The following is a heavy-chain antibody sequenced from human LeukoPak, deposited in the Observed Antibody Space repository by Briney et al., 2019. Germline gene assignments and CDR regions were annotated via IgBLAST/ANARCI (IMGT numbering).Heavy chain of an antibody. V-gene: IGHV1-24*01. CDR2: FDPEDGET. J-gene: IGHJ3*02. CDR3: ASIAVAGWLDVFDI. Sequence: ASVKVSCKVSGYTLTELSMHWVRQAPGKGREWRECFDPEDGETIYAQQFQGRATMTEDTSTDTAYMELSSLRYEDTAVYYCASIAVAGWLDVFDIWGQGTMVTVSS. D-gene: IGHD6-19*01. CDR1: GYTLTELS.